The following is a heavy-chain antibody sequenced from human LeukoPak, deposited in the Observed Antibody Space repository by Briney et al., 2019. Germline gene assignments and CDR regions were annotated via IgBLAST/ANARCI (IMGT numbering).Heavy chain of an antibody. D-gene: IGHD2-8*01. CDR2: IWYDGSNK. J-gene: IGHJ4*02. Sequence: GGSLRLSCAASGFTFSSYGMHWVRQAPGKGLEWVAVIWYDGSNKYYADSVKGRFTISRDNSKNTLYLRMNSLRAEDTAVYYCARGDTNPGQFYFDYWGQGTLVTVSS. V-gene: IGHV3-33*08. CDR1: GFTFSSYG. CDR3: ARGDTNPGQFYFDY.